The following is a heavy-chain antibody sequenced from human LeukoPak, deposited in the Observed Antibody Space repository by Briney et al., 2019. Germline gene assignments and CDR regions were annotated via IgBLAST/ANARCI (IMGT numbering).Heavy chain of an antibody. D-gene: IGHD4-17*01. CDR3: VKDNYADYASGGVDWYFDL. Sequence: GGSLRLSCAASGFTFSNLAMGWVRQAPGKGLAWVSGISGSGGGTYTISRDNSKNTLFLDMNNMRADDTAVYLCVKDNYADYASGGVDWYFDLWGRGTLVTVSS. V-gene: IGHV3-23*01. J-gene: IGHJ2*01. CDR2: ISGSGGGT. CDR1: GFTFSNLA.